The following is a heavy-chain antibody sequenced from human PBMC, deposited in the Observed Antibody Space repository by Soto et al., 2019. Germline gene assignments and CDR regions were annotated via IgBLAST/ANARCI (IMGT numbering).Heavy chain of an antibody. Sequence: EVQLLESGGGLIQPGGSPRLSCAASGFTFGAYAMSWVRRAPGKGLEWVSSISTSGETTYYADSVKGRFTISRDNSYNTLFLQMDSLRVDDAAIYYCAKDQYGSGDYGRFDFWGQGSLVTVSS. CDR2: ISTSGETT. D-gene: IGHD4-17*01. J-gene: IGHJ4*02. CDR1: GFTFGAYA. CDR3: AKDQYGSGDYGRFDF. V-gene: IGHV3-23*01.